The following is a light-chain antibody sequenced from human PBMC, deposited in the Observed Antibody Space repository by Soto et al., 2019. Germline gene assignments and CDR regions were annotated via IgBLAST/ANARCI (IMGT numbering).Light chain of an antibody. V-gene: IGKV3-20*01. J-gene: IGKJ1*01. CDR3: HQYGRSPT. CDR2: SAS. Sequence: EIVLTQSPGTLSLSPGERATLSCRASQSVSYTYLAWYQQKPGQSPRLLIYSASSRATGIPDRFSGSGSETDFTLTISRLEPEDFAVYYCHQYGRSPTFGQGTKVDIK. CDR1: QSVSYTY.